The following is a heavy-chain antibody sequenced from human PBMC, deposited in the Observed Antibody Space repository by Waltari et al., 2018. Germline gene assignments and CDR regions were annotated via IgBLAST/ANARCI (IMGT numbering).Heavy chain of an antibody. Sequence: QVQLQQSGPGLVKPSQTLSLTCAISGDSVSSNSAAWNWIRQSPSRGLGWLGRTYDRSKGYNDYAVSVKSRITINPDTSKNQFSLQLNSVNPEDTAVYYCARGRGYSSGWYVQVDWFDPWGQGTLVTVSS. CDR2: TYDRSKGYN. CDR3: ARGRGYSSGWYVQVDWFDP. CDR1: GDSVSSNSAA. J-gene: IGHJ5*02. V-gene: IGHV6-1*01. D-gene: IGHD6-19*01.